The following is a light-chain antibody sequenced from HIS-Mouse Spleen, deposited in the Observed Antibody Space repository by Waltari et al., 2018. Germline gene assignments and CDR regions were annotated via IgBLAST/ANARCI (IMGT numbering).Light chain of an antibody. J-gene: IGLJ3*02. Sequence: QSALTQPPSASGSPGQPVTIPCPGTSCVFGGFTSLYWYQQHPGQAPKLMIYDVSKRPSGVPDRFSGSKSGNTASLTVSGLQAEDEADYYCSSYAGSNKGVFGGGTKLTVL. V-gene: IGLV2-8*01. CDR1: SCVFGGFTS. CDR3: SSYAGSNKGV. CDR2: DVS.